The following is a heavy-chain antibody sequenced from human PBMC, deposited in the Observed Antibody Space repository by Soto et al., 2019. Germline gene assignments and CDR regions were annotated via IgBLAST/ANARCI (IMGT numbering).Heavy chain of an antibody. V-gene: IGHV4-59*01. Sequence: SETLSLTCTVSGGSISSYYWSWIRQPPGKGLEWIGYIYYSGSTNYNPSLKSRVTISVNTSKNQFSLKLSSVTAADTAVYYCARAPRGNYGYPSYFDYWGQGTLVTVSS. CDR2: IYYSGST. J-gene: IGHJ4*02. D-gene: IGHD3-10*01. CDR3: ARAPRGNYGYPSYFDY. CDR1: GGSISSYY.